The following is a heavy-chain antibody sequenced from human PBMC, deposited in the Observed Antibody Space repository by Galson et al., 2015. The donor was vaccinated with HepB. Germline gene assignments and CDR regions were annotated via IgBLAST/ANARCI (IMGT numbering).Heavy chain of an antibody. CDR3: ARGPGWKEAAGAFDI. CDR2: TYYRSKWYN. D-gene: IGHD1-1*01. J-gene: IGHJ3*02. V-gene: IGHV6-1*01. CDR1: GDSVSSNSAA. Sequence: CAISGDSVSSNSAAWNWIRQSPSRGLEWLGRTYYRSKWYNDYAVSVKSRITINPDTSKNQFSLQLNSVTPEDTAVYYCARGPGWKEAAGAFDIWGQGTMVTVSS.